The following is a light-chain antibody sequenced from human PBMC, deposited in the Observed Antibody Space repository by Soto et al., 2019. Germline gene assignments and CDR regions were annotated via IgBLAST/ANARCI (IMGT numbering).Light chain of an antibody. CDR3: VLYMGLGISL. V-gene: IGLV8-61*01. J-gene: IGLJ2*01. CDR1: SGSVSTDHY. CDR2: STN. Sequence: QTVVTQEPSFSVSPGGTVTLTCGLSSGSVSTDHYPSWYQQTPGQAPRTLIYSTNSRSSGVPDRFSGSILGNKAAFTITGAQADDESDYYCVLYMGLGISLFGGGTKLTVL.